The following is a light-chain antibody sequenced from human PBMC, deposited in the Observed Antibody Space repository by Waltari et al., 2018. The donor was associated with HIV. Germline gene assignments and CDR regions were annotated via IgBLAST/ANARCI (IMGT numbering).Light chain of an antibody. CDR1: QSVSSTY. J-gene: IGKJ5*01. Sequence: EIVLTQSPGTLSLSPGERATLSCRASQSVSSTYLAWYQQKPGQAPRLLIYGASSRATGIPDRFSGSGSGTDFTLAISRVEPEDFAAYYCQQYGNSLITFGHGTRLAIK. V-gene: IGKV3-20*01. CDR3: QQYGNSLIT. CDR2: GAS.